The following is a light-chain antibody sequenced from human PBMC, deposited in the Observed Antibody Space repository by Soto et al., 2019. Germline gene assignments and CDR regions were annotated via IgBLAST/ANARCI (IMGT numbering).Light chain of an antibody. CDR1: SSNIGNNY. Sequence: QSVLTQPPSVSAAPGQKVTISCSGSSSNIGNNYVSWYQQLPGTAPKLLIYENNKRPSGIPDRFSGSKSGTSATLGITGLQTGDEADYYCGTWDSSLSASVFGTGTQLTVL. CDR2: ENN. V-gene: IGLV1-51*02. J-gene: IGLJ1*01. CDR3: GTWDSSLSASV.